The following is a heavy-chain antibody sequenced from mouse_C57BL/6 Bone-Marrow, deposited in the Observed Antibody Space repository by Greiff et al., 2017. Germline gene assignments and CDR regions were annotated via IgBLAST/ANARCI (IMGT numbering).Heavy chain of an antibody. V-gene: IGHV1-63*01. Sequence: LVESGAELVRPGTSVKMSCKASGYTFTNYWIGWAKQRPGHGLEWIGDIYPGGGYTNYNEKFKGKATLTADKSSSTAYMQFSSLTSEDSAIYYCARGGYGGYAMDYWGQGTSVTVSS. J-gene: IGHJ4*01. D-gene: IGHD1-2*01. CDR1: GYTFTNYW. CDR2: IYPGGGYT. CDR3: ARGGYGGYAMDY.